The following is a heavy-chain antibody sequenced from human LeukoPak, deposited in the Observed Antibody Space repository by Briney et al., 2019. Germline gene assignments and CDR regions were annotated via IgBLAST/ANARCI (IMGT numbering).Heavy chain of an antibody. Sequence: SETLSLTCTVSGGSISSYYWSWIRQPPGKGLEWIGYIYYSGSTNYNPSLKSRVTISVDTSKNQFPLKLSSVTAADTAVYYCARDQVDRIWYFDYWGQGTLVTVSS. CDR2: IYYSGST. D-gene: IGHD1-14*01. J-gene: IGHJ4*02. V-gene: IGHV4-59*01. CDR1: GGSISSYY. CDR3: ARDQVDRIWYFDY.